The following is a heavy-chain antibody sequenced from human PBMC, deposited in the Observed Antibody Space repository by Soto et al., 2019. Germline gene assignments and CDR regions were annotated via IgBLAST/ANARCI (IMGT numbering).Heavy chain of an antibody. CDR3: GRAYYDYIWGSYRYDTWAFDI. D-gene: IGHD3-16*02. CDR1: GGSISSYY. CDR2: IYYSGST. Sequence: SETLSLTCTVSGGSISSYYWSWIRQPPGKGLEWIGYIYYSGSTNYNPSLKSRVTISVDTSKNQFSLKLSSVTAADTAVYYCGRAYYDYIWGSYRYDTWAFDIWGQGTMVTVSS. V-gene: IGHV4-59*01. J-gene: IGHJ3*02.